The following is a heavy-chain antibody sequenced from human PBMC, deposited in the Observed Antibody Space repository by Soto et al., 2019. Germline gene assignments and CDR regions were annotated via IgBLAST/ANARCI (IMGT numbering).Heavy chain of an antibody. Sequence: SETLSLTCTVSGASVKRSNYFWGWIRQPPGKGLEFVGSVHSSGGTYYNPSLKSRATVSVDTSKNQFSLRLKSVTGTDTAVYYCGRLAEAATGHFDSDFWGQGTLVTVSS. CDR2: VHSSGGT. V-gene: IGHV4-39*01. CDR1: GASVKRSNYF. J-gene: IGHJ4*02. CDR3: GRLAEAATGHFDSDF. D-gene: IGHD2-15*01.